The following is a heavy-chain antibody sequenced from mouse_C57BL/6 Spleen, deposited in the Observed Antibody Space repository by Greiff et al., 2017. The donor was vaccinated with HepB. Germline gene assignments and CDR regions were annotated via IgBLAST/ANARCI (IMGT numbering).Heavy chain of an antibody. CDR2: FYPGSGSI. CDR1: GYTFTEYT. Sequence: VQLQESGAELVKPGASVKLSCKASGYTFTEYTIHWVKQRPGQGLEWIGWFYPGSGSIKYNEKFKDKATLTADKSSSTVYMELRRVTSEDSAVYFYARHEEGEDALWYFDDWGTGTTLTVSS. J-gene: IGHJ2*01. V-gene: IGHV1-62-2*01. CDR3: ARHEEGEDALWYFDD.